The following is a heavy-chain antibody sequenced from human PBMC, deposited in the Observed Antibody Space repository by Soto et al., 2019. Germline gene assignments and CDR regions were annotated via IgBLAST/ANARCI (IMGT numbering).Heavy chain of an antibody. V-gene: IGHV1-69*10. J-gene: IGHJ4*02. Sequence: GASVKVSCKASGGTFTKYAISWVRQAPGQGLEWMGGIIPFLGRADYAQKFQGRVTITADESTSTIYMELTSLRSEDTAVYYCARDANWGQGTLVTVSS. CDR3: ARDAN. D-gene: IGHD2-8*01. CDR2: IIPFLGRA. CDR1: GGTFTKYA.